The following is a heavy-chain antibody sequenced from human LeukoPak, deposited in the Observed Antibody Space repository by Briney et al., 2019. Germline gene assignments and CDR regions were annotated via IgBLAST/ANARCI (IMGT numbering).Heavy chain of an antibody. D-gene: IGHD1-26*01. Sequence: GGSLRLSCAASGFTFDDYAMHWVRQGPGKSLEWVSLINENGDIAYYGDSVRGRFTVSRDNAKNSLYLQMNSLTTEDTALYYCAKARWEPNFDYWGQGTLVTISS. CDR1: GFTFDDYA. CDR2: INENGDIA. CDR3: AKARWEPNFDY. J-gene: IGHJ4*02. V-gene: IGHV3-43*02.